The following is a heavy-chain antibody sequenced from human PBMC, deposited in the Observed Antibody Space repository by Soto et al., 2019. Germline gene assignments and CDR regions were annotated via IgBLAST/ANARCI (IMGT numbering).Heavy chain of an antibody. CDR3: ARASPWIQLLSYYYYYGMDV. Sequence: QVQLVQSGAEVKKPGASVKVSCKASGYTFTGYYMHWVRQAPGQGLEWMGWINPNSGGTNYAQKFQGWVTMTRETTISTAYMELSRMRTDDTAVYYCARASPWIQLLSYYYYYGMDVWGQGTTVTVSS. V-gene: IGHV1-2*04. D-gene: IGHD5-18*01. J-gene: IGHJ6*02. CDR2: INPNSGGT. CDR1: GYTFTGYY.